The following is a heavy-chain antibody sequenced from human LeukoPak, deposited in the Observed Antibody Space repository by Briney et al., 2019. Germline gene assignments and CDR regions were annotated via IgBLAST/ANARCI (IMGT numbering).Heavy chain of an antibody. V-gene: IGHV4-34*08. J-gene: IGHJ4*02. Sequence: GSLRLSCAASGFTVSSNYMSWVRQAPGKGLEWIGEINHSGSTNYNPSLKSRVTISVDTSKNQFSLKLSSVTAADTAVYYCAPFPSSSWYRANYFDYWGQGTLVTVSS. CDR2: INHSGST. D-gene: IGHD6-13*01. CDR3: APFPSSSWYRANYFDY. CDR1: GFTVSSNY.